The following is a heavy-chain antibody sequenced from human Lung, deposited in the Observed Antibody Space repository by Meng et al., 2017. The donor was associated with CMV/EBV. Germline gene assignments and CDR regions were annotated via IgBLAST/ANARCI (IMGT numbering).Heavy chain of an antibody. J-gene: IGHJ5*01. D-gene: IGHD1-26*01. CDR3: ARDSSAVHNWLDS. CDR1: GFTFSGYY. Sequence: ASGFTFSGYYMTGDSRAPGKGLEWVSYISSSGSITKYLDSLKGRFTISRDNAKNSLFLQMNSLTVEDTAVYYCARDSSAVHNWLDSWGQGTLVTVSS. V-gene: IGHV3-11*04. CDR2: ISSSGSIT.